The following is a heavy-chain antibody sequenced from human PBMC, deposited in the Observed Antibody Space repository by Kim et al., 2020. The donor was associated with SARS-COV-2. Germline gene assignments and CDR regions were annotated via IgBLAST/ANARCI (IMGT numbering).Heavy chain of an antibody. CDR2: ISADGGRT. J-gene: IGHJ4*02. D-gene: IGHD5-12*01. CDR1: GFTFSSYA. CDR3: AKDVGSGSDGYNRPFDY. Sequence: GGSLRLSCVASGFTFSSYAMSWVRQAPGKGLEWVSAISADGGRTFYADSVKGRFIISSSRDNSKNTLYLQMNSLRAEDTAVYYCAKDVGSGSDGYNRPFDYWGQGTLVTVSS. V-gene: IGHV3-23*01.